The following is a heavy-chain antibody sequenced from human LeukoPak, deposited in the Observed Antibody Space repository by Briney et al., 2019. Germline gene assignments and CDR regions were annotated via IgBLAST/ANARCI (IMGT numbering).Heavy chain of an antibody. D-gene: IGHD2-2*03. CDR2: IYYSGST. V-gene: IGHV4-39*01. Sequence: SETLSLTCTVSGGSISSSSYYWGWIRQPPGKGLEWIGSIYYSGSTYYNPSLKSRVTISVDTSKNQFSLKLSSVTAADTAVYYCARGFMDIVVVPAANPENWGQGTLVTVSS. CDR3: ARGFMDIVVVPAANPEN. J-gene: IGHJ4*02. CDR1: GGSISSSSYY.